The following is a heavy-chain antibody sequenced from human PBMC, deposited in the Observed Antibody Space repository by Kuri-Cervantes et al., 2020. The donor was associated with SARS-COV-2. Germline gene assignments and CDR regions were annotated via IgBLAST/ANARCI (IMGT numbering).Heavy chain of an antibody. CDR2: IYNNIYDTVTT. J-gene: IGHJ4*02. Sequence: GSLRLSCTVSGGSIRSYYWSWIRQPPGKGLEWIGNIYNNIYDTVTTYYNPFLKSRVTMSLDTSKNQFSLNLSSVTAADTAVYYCARGLTLEGDSYGYHYWGQGTLVTVSS. D-gene: IGHD5-18*01. CDR1: GGSIRSYY. CDR3: ARGLTLEGDSYGYHY. V-gene: IGHV4-59*01.